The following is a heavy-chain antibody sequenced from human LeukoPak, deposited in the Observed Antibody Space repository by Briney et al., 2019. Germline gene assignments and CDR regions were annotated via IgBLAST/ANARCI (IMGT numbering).Heavy chain of an antibody. CDR3: AKVSFDY. J-gene: IGHJ4*02. CDR2: TWYDGSNQ. CDR1: GFTFSAYA. V-gene: IGHV3-30*04. Sequence: GGSLRLSCAASGFTFSAYAMHWVRQAPGEGLEWVAVTWYDGSNQNYADSVKGRFTISRDNPKNTLYLQMNSLRAEDTAVYYCAKVSFDYWGQGTLVTVSS.